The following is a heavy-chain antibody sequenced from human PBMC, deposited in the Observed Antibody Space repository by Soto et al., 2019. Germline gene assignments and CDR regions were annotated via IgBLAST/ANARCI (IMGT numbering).Heavy chain of an antibody. Sequence: ASVKVSCKASGYTFTGYYMHWVRQAPGQGLEWMGWINPNSGGTNYAQKFQGWVTMTRDTSISTAYMELSRLRSDDTAVYYCARGNGQQLVRSYGMAVWGQGTTVTVSS. J-gene: IGHJ6*02. CDR3: ARGNGQQLVRSYGMAV. D-gene: IGHD6-13*01. CDR2: INPNSGGT. CDR1: GYTFTGYY. V-gene: IGHV1-2*04.